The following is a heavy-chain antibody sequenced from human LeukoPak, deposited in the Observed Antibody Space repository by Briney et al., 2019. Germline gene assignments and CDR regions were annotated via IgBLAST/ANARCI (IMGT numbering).Heavy chain of an antibody. Sequence: SETLSLTCTVSGYSITNGYNWGWIRQPPGKGLEWIGSIYYSGSTYYNPSLKSRVTISVDTSKNQFSLKLSSVTAADTAVYYCARHVRPDYAIDYWGQGTLVTVSS. D-gene: IGHD4-17*01. V-gene: IGHV4-38-2*02. J-gene: IGHJ4*02. CDR2: IYYSGST. CDR3: ARHVRPDYAIDY. CDR1: GYSITNGYN.